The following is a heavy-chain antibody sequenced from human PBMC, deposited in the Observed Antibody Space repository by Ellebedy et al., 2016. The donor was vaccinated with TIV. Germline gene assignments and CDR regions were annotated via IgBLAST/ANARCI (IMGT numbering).Heavy chain of an antibody. J-gene: IGHJ4*02. Sequence: PGGSLRLSCAASGFTFSSYWMHWVRQAPGKGLVWVSRIYSDGRITSYVDSVDGRFTISRDNAKNMLYLQMNSLTAEDTAVYYCARNADIMAPFDHWGQGVLVAVSS. D-gene: IGHD5-12*01. V-gene: IGHV3-74*01. CDR1: GFTFSSYW. CDR2: IYSDGRIT. CDR3: ARNADIMAPFDH.